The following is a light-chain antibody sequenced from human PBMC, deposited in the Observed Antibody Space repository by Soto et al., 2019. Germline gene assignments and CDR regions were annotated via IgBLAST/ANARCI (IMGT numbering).Light chain of an antibody. J-gene: IGKJ3*01. V-gene: IGKV3D-15*01. CDR3: QQYNGSPFT. CDR1: QDISHY. Sequence: MTQSPSSVSASVGDRVTITCRASQDISHYLAWYQQKPGQSPRLLIYGAASRAIGIPDRFNGSGSETTFTLTISRLQPEDFALYYCQQYNGSPFTLGPGTRWIS. CDR2: GAA.